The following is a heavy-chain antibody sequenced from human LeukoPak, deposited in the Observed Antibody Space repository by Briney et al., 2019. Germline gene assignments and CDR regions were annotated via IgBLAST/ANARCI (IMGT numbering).Heavy chain of an antibody. Sequence: ASVKVSCKASGYTFTSYAMHWVRQAPGQRLEWMGWINAGNGNTKYSQKFQGRVTITRDTSASTAYMELSSLRSEDTAVYYCASSGGSQGNFDYWGQGTLVTVSS. CDR1: GYTFTSYA. D-gene: IGHD2-15*01. V-gene: IGHV1-3*01. CDR3: ASSGGSQGNFDY. CDR2: INAGNGNT. J-gene: IGHJ4*02.